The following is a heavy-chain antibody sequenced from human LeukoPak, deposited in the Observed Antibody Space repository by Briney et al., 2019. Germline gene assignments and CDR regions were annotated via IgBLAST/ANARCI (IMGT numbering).Heavy chain of an antibody. CDR1: GYTFTDYY. CDR3: VRDYEYYDPLGHYMDV. J-gene: IGHJ6*03. Sequence: GASVKVSCKASGYTFTDYYLSWVRRAPGQGLEWMGWINPDSGGTNYAQRFQGRVTMTGDTSISTAYMELSWLRSDDTAIYYCVRDYEYYDPLGHYMDVWGKGTTVTVSS. CDR2: INPDSGGT. D-gene: IGHD3-22*01. V-gene: IGHV1-2*02.